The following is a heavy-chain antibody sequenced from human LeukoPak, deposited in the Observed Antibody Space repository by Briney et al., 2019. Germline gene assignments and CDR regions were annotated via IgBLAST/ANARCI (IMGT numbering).Heavy chain of an antibody. Sequence: GASVKVSCKASGYTFTGYYMHWVRQAPGQGLEWMGWINPNSGGTNYAQKFQGRVTMARDTSISTAYMELSRLRSDDTAVYYCASSFPGTKVFYLFSFDYWGQGTLVTVSS. CDR2: INPNSGGT. CDR3: ASSFPGTKVFYLFSFDY. V-gene: IGHV1-2*02. CDR1: GYTFTGYY. J-gene: IGHJ4*02. D-gene: IGHD1-7*01.